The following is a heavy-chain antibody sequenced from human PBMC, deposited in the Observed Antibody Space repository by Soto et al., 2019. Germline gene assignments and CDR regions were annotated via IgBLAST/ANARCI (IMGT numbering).Heavy chain of an antibody. CDR2: IIPILGIA. CDR3: ARDTGPYDILTGPTDY. J-gene: IGHJ4*02. CDR1: GGTFSSYT. Sequence: GASVKVSCKASGGTFSSYTISWVRQAPGQGLEWMGRIIPILGIANYAQKFQGRVTMTTDTSTSTAYMELRSLRSDDTAVYYCARDTGPYDILTGPTDYWGQGTLVTVSS. V-gene: IGHV1-69*04. D-gene: IGHD3-9*01.